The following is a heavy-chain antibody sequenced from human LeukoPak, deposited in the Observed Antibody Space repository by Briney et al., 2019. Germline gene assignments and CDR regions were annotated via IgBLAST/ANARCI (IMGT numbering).Heavy chain of an antibody. V-gene: IGHV3-33*01. CDR3: ARDRTYCSSTGCTRLGMDV. CDR2: VWHDGSDN. CDR1: GFTFTRYG. Sequence: GRSLRLSCEVSGFTFTRYGMHWVRQAPGKGLEWVAVVWHDGSDNGYADSVKGRFTIARDDTKNMLYLQMNSLRAEDTALYYCARDRTYCSSTGCTRLGMDVWGQGTTVTVSS. J-gene: IGHJ6*01. D-gene: IGHD2-2*01.